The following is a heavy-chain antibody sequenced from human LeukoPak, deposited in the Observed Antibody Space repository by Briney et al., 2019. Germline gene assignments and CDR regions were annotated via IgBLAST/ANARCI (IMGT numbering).Heavy chain of an antibody. Sequence: SETLSLTCAVYGGSFSGYYWSWIRQPPGKGLEWIGEINHSGSTNYNPSLKSRVTISVDTSKNQFSLKLSSVTAADTAVYYCARGLPPSNCSGGSCYSSYGYFDYWGQGTLVIVSS. D-gene: IGHD2-15*01. CDR3: ARGLPPSNCSGGSCYSSYGYFDY. CDR2: INHSGST. J-gene: IGHJ4*02. V-gene: IGHV4-34*01. CDR1: GGSFSGYY.